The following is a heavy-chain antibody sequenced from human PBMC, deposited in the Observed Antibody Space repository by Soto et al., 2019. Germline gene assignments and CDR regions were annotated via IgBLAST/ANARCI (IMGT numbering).Heavy chain of an antibody. J-gene: IGHJ4*02. Sequence: GGSLRLSCAASGFTFSRYAMSWVRQAPGKGLEWVSAISGSGGSTYYADSVKGRLTISRDNSKNTLYLQMNSLRAEDTAVYYCAKAPLRGLSYYYDSSGYYQSPYWGQGTLVTVSS. D-gene: IGHD3-22*01. CDR1: GFTFSRYA. V-gene: IGHV3-23*01. CDR2: ISGSGGST. CDR3: AKAPLRGLSYYYDSSGYYQSPY.